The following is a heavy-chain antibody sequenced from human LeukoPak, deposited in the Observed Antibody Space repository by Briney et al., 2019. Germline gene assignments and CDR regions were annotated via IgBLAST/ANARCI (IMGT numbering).Heavy chain of an antibody. CDR1: GFTFSSCE. V-gene: IGHV3-48*03. Sequence: PGGSLRLSCAASGFTFSSCELSWVRQAPAKGLEWVSYISSSGSIIYYADSVKGRFTISRDSAKNSLYLQMNSLRAEDTAVYYCARDLYGSGGDAFDIWGQGTMVTVSS. CDR2: ISSSGSII. CDR3: ARDLYGSGGDAFDI. J-gene: IGHJ3*02. D-gene: IGHD3-10*01.